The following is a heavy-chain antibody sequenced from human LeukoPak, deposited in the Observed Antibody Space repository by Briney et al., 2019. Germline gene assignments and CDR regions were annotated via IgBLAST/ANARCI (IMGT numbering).Heavy chain of an antibody. V-gene: IGHV4-4*09. CDR3: PRLGQQMVFDP. J-gene: IGHJ5*02. Sequence: NPSETLSLTCTVSGGSISSYYWSWIRQPPGKGLEWIGYIYTSGSTNYNPSLKCRVTISVDTSKNQFSLKLSSVTAADTAVYYCPRLGQQMVFDPWGQGTLVTVSS. CDR1: GGSISSYY. D-gene: IGHD6-13*01. CDR2: IYTSGST.